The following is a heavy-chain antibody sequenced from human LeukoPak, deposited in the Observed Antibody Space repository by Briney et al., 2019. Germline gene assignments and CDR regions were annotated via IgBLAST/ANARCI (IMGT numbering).Heavy chain of an antibody. V-gene: IGHV3-11*04. CDR2: IGKRGGDI. CDR3: ARDQGIVGATGADY. Sequence: GGSLRLSCAASGFTFSDYYMSWIRQAPGKGLEWVSHIGKRGGDIYYTDSVKGRFTISRDNAKNSLYLQMNSLRAEDTAVYYCARDQGIVGATGADYWGQGTLVTVSS. CDR1: GFTFSDYY. J-gene: IGHJ4*02. D-gene: IGHD1-26*01.